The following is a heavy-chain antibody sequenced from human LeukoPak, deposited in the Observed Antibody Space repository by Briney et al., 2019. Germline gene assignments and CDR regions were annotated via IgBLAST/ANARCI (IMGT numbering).Heavy chain of an antibody. CDR3: AKGYTTSYYYYYMDV. J-gene: IGHJ6*03. CDR1: GFTFRSSA. Sequence: QSGGSLRLSCAASGFTFRSSAMHWVRQAPGKGLEWVAVISYDGSNKYYPDSVKGRFTISRDNSKNTLYLQMNSLRAEDTAVYYCAKGYTTSYYYYYMDVWGKGTTVTVSS. V-gene: IGHV3-30*04. CDR2: ISYDGSNK. D-gene: IGHD3-16*02.